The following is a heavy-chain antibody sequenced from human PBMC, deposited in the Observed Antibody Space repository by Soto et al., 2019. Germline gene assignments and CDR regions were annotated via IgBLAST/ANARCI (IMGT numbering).Heavy chain of an antibody. Sequence: QLRLQESGPGLVKSSETLSLTCSVSGGSISSSSYYWGWIRQPPGKGLEWIGSIYYSGSSYYNPSLKGRVTLPVDTSENKFSLRLSSVTAADTAVYYCARITRAYYMDVWGKGTKVTV. CDR3: ARITRAYYMDV. CDR2: IYYSGSS. D-gene: IGHD3-10*01. V-gene: IGHV4-39*01. CDR1: GGSISSSSYY. J-gene: IGHJ6*03.